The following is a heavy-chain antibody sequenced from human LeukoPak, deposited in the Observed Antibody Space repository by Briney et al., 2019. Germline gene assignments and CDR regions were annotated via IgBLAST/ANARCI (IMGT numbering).Heavy chain of an antibody. CDR1: VFTFRTYG. CDR3: ARELVSLGTGYFDL. V-gene: IGHV3-23*01. J-gene: IGHJ2*01. Sequence: GGSLRLSCEASVFTFRTYGMTWVRQAPGKGLEWVSGITGSSTWTYYADSVKGRFTISRDNTKNTPHLKMNSLRAEDTAIYYCARELVSLGTGYFDLWGRGTLVTVSS. D-gene: IGHD7-27*01. CDR2: ITGSSTWT.